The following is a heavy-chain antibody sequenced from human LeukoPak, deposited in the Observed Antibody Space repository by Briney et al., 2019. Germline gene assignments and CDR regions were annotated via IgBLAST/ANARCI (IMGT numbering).Heavy chain of an antibody. Sequence: PGGSLRLSCAASGCSFINSWMSWVRQAPGKGLEWVALIDPDGSVEHYVDAVKGRFTVSRDNAKNSLYLQMNNLRAEDRAVYFCARDPHFGALDYWGLGTLVTVSS. V-gene: IGHV3-7*01. J-gene: IGHJ4*02. CDR2: IDPDGSVE. D-gene: IGHD4-17*01. CDR3: ARDPHFGALDY. CDR1: GCSFINSW.